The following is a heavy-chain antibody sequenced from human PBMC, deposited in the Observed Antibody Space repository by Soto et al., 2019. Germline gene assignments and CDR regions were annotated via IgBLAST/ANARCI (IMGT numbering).Heavy chain of an antibody. CDR3: AREGQGYSDYGYYAFDI. CDR2: VWYDGSHA. CDR1: GFTFTNYA. V-gene: IGHV3-33*01. Sequence: QVQLVESGGGVVQPGRSLRLACAASGFTFTNYAFTWVRQTPGKGLEWVAVVWYDGSHAFYADSVKGRFTISRDDSNNTLYLEINSLRIEDTAVYWCAREGQGYSDYGYYAFDIWGQGAMVTVSS. J-gene: IGHJ3*02. D-gene: IGHD4-17*01.